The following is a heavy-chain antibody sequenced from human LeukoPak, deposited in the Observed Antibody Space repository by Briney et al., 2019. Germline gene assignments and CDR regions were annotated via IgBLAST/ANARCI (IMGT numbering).Heavy chain of an antibody. D-gene: IGHD1-1*01. CDR1: GFTFGDYA. CDR3: ARETRGTTKYYYYYYYMDV. CDR2: IKQDGSEK. V-gene: IGHV3-7*01. J-gene: IGHJ6*03. Sequence: GGSLRLSCTASGFTFGDYAMSWFRQAPGKGLEWVAHIKQDGSEKYYVDSVKGRFTISRDNAKNSLYLQMNSLRAEDTAVYYCARETRGTTKYYYYYYYMDVWGKGTTVTVSS.